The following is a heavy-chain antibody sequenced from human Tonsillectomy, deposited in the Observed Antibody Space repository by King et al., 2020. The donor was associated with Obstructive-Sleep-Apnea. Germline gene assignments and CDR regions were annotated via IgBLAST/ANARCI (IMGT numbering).Heavy chain of an antibody. Sequence: VQLVESGGGLVKPGGSLRLSCAASGFTFSDYYMSWIRQAPGKGLEWVSYISSSSSYTNYADSVKGRFTISRDNAKNSLYLQMNSLRAEDTAVYYCASSERLGNAFDIWGQGTMVTVSS. CDR1: GFTFSDYY. V-gene: IGHV3-11*06. CDR3: ASSERLGNAFDI. D-gene: IGHD4-11*01. CDR2: ISSSSSYT. J-gene: IGHJ3*02.